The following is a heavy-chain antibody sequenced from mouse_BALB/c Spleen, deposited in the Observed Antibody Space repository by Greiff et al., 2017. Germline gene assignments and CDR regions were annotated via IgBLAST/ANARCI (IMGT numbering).Heavy chain of an antibody. V-gene: IGHV1S22*01. CDR1: GYTFTSYW. J-gene: IGHJ3*01. CDR3: TRLAIATWFAY. Sequence: LQQPGSELVRPGASVKLSCKASGYTFTSYWMHWVKQRPGQGLEWIGNIYPGSGSTNYDEKFKSKATLTVDTSSSTAYMQLSSLTSEDSAVYYCTRLAIATWFAYWGQGTLVTVSA. CDR2: IYPGSGST.